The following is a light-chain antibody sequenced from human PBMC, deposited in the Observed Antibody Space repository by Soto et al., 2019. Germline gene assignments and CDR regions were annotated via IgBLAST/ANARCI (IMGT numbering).Light chain of an antibody. CDR2: VNSDGSH. V-gene: IGLV4-69*01. J-gene: IGLJ7*01. CDR3: QTWGTGIPVV. Sequence: QLVLTQSPSASSSLGASVKLTCTLSSGHISNSIAWHQQKPEKGPRFLMNVNSDGSHIKGDGIPDRFSGSSSGAERYLIISSRQSEDEADYYCQTWGTGIPVVFGGGTQLTVL. CDR1: SGHISNS.